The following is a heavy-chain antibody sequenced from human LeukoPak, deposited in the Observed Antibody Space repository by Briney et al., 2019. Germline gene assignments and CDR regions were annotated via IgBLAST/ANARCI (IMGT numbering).Heavy chain of an antibody. CDR3: VRERGWVRPSQCFDY. CDR1: GFTFSSYS. V-gene: IGHV3-21*01. Sequence: GGSLRLSCAASGFTFSSYSMNWARQAPGKGLEWVSSISSSSSYIYYADSVKGRFTISRDNAKNSLYLQMNSLRAEDTAVYYCVRERGWVRPSQCFDYWGQGTLVTVSS. CDR2: ISSSSSYI. D-gene: IGHD3-10*01. J-gene: IGHJ4*02.